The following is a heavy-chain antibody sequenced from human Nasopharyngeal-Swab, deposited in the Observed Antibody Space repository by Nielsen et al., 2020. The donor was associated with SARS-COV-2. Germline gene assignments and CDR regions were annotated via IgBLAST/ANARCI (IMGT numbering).Heavy chain of an antibody. V-gene: IGHV4-34*01. CDR1: NGSFIGYY. D-gene: IGHD2-21*02. J-gene: IGHJ4*02. CDR2: INHAGTT. CDR3: ARRHRSCGGGACPIDY. Sequence: SETLSLTCGVYNGSFIGYYWTWIRQPPGKGLEWIGEINHAGTTNYTPSLKSRVTMSVDTSKNQFSLKVNSVTAADTAVYYCARRHRSCGGGACPIDYWGQGALVTVSS.